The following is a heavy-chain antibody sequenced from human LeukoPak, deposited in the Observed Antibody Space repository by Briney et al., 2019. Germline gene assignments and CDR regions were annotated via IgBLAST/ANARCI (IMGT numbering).Heavy chain of an antibody. Sequence: GGSLRLSCAASGFTFSSFWMSWVRQAPGKGLEWVANIKQDGGEKYYVDSVKGRFTISRDNAKNSLYLQMNSLRPEDTAVYYCAKVIRDDILTGFDYWGQGTLVTVSS. CDR1: GFTFSSFW. J-gene: IGHJ4*02. CDR3: AKVIRDDILTGFDY. CDR2: IKQDGGEK. D-gene: IGHD3-9*01. V-gene: IGHV3-7*02.